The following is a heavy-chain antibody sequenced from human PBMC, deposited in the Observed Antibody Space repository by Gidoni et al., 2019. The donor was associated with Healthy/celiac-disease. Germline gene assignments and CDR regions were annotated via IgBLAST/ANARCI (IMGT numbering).Heavy chain of an antibody. Sequence: EVQLVEPVGGLVKPGGSLRLPCAASAFNFSSYRMSWVRQHPGKGLEWISSISSSSSYIYYADSVKGRFTISRDNSKNSLYLQMNSLRAEDTAVYYCAREGVVPAATLDYWGQGTLVTVSS. CDR3: AREGVVPAATLDY. CDR1: AFNFSSYR. CDR2: ISSSSSYI. V-gene: IGHV3-21*01. J-gene: IGHJ4*02. D-gene: IGHD2-2*01.